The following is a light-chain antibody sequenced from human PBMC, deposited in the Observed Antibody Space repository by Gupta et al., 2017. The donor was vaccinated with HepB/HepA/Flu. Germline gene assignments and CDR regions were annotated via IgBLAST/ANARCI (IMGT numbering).Light chain of an antibody. J-gene: IGKJ3*01. CDR2: DAS. CDR3: QHRSNNFT. V-gene: IGKV3-11*01. CDR1: QSVSSY. Sequence: IVLTQSPATLSLSPGERATLSCRASQSVSSYLAWYQQKPGQAPRLLIYDASNRATGIPARFSGSGSGTDFTLTSSSREPEDSAVYYWQHRSNNFTFGHGTKMDIK.